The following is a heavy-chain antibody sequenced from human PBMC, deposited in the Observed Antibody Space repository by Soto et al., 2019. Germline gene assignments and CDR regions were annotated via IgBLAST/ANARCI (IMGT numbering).Heavy chain of an antibody. CDR1: GYSFTIYW. D-gene: IGHD1-26*01. Sequence: GESLKISCKGSGYSFTIYWSSWVRQMPGKGLEWMGRIDPSDSYTNYSPSFQGHVTISADKSISTAYLQWSSLKASDTAMYYCARVKWDSGYYGMDVWGQGTTVTVSS. CDR2: IDPSDSYT. J-gene: IGHJ6*02. CDR3: ARVKWDSGYYGMDV. V-gene: IGHV5-10-1*01.